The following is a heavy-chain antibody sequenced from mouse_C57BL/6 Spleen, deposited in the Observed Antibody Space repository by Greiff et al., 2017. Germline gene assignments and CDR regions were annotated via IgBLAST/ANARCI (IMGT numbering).Heavy chain of an antibody. V-gene: IGHV1-81*01. CDR2: IYPRSGNT. Sequence: QVQLQQSGAELARPGASVKLSCKASGYTFTSYGMCWVKQRTGQGLEWIGEIYPRSGNTYYNENVKGKSTLTADKSSSTAYMELRSLTSEDSAVYFCAREYSNFYAMDDWGQGTSVTVSS. D-gene: IGHD2-5*01. CDR3: AREYSNFYAMDD. J-gene: IGHJ4*01. CDR1: GYTFTSYG.